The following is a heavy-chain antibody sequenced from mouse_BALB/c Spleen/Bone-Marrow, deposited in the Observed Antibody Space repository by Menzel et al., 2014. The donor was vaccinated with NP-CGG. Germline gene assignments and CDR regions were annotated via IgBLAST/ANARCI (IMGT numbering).Heavy chain of an antibody. CDR1: GYSFTGYN. Sequence: VQLKESGPELEKPGASVKISCKASGYSFTGYNMNWVKQSNGKSLEWVGNIDPYYGGTSYNQKFKGKATSTVDKSSSTAYMQLRSLTSEDSAVYYCARRGDGYYGAMDYWGQGTSVTVSS. J-gene: IGHJ4*01. D-gene: IGHD2-3*01. V-gene: IGHV1-39*01. CDR3: ARRGDGYYGAMDY. CDR2: IDPYYGGT.